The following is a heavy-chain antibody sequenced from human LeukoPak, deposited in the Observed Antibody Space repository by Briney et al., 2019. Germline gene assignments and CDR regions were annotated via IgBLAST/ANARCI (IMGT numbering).Heavy chain of an antibody. CDR2: ISGTGDTT. D-gene: IGHD6-19*01. CDR1: GFTFSTYA. V-gene: IGHV3-23*01. Sequence: GGSLRLSCAASGFTFSTYAMTWVRQAPGQGLEWVSGISGTGDTTYYADSLKGRFTISRDNAKNSLYLQMNSLTDEDTAVYYCARGPPRIAVAGTVFDYWGQGTLVTVSS. J-gene: IGHJ4*02. CDR3: ARGPPRIAVAGTVFDY.